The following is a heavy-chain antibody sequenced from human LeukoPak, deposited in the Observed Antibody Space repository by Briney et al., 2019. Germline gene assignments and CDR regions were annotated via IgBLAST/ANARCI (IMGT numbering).Heavy chain of an antibody. CDR2: IKQDGSDK. CDR3: ARDWSPYDY. Sequence: GETLRLSCAASGVTFSSHWMSWVRQAPGKGLEWVANIKQDGSDKYYVDSVKGRFTISRDNAKNSLYLQMNSLRVEDTAVYYCARDWSPYDYWGQGTLVTVSS. V-gene: IGHV3-7*01. J-gene: IGHJ4*02. CDR1: GVTFSSHW.